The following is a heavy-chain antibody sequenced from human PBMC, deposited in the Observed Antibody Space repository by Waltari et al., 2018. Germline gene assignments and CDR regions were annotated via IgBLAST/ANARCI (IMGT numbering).Heavy chain of an antibody. CDR2: IYHSGST. CDR3: ARDTYGSGSYYPIYYYYGMDV. J-gene: IGHJ6*02. Sequence: QVQLQESGPGLVKPSETLSLTCAVSGYSISSGYYWGWIRQPPGKGLEWIGSIYHSGSTYYNPSLKSRVTISVDTSKNQFSRKLSSVTAADTAVYYCARDTYGSGSYYPIYYYYGMDVWGQGTTVTVSS. D-gene: IGHD3-10*01. V-gene: IGHV4-38-2*02. CDR1: GYSISSGYY.